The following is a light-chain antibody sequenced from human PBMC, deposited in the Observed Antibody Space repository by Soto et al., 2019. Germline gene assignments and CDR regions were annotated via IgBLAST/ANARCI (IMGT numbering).Light chain of an antibody. CDR1: SGHRNYI. CDR2: LEGSGNY. Sequence: QSVLTQSSSASASLGSSVKLTCTLSSGHRNYIIAWHQQQPGKAPRYLIKLEGSGNYNRGSGVPDRFLGSSSGADRYLTISNLQFEDEADYYCETWDSNTRVFGGGTKLTVL. V-gene: IGLV4-60*02. J-gene: IGLJ3*02. CDR3: ETWDSNTRV.